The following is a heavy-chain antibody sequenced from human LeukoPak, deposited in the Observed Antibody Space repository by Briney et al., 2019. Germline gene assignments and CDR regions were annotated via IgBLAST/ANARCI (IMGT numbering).Heavy chain of an antibody. J-gene: IGHJ4*02. V-gene: IGHV1-2*02. CDR3: ARGYALYSGRYIDFDY. CDR1: GGTFSSYA. D-gene: IGHD1-26*01. Sequence: ASVKVSCKASGGTFSSYAISWVRQAPGQGLEWMGWINPNNGGTNYAQKFQGRVTMTRDTSISTAYMELSRLRSDDTAVYYCARGYALYSGRYIDFDYWGQGTLVTVSS. CDR2: INPNNGGT.